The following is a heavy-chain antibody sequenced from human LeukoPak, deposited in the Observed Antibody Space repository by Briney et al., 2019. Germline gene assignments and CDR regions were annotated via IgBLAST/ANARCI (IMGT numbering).Heavy chain of an antibody. CDR3: ARLGDIVVVPAAIFDY. CDR1: GGSFSGCY. CDR2: INHSGST. V-gene: IGHV4-34*01. Sequence: RPSETLSLTCAVYGGSFSGCYWSWIRQPPGKGLEWIGEINHSGSTNYNPSLKSRVTISVDTSKNQFSLKLSSVTAADTAVYYCARLGDIVVVPAAIFDYWGQGTLVTVSS. D-gene: IGHD2-2*01. J-gene: IGHJ4*02.